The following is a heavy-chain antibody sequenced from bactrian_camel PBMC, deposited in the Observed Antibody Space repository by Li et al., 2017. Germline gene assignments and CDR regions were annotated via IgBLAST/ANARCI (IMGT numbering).Heavy chain of an antibody. CDR2: IDSNGGT. D-gene: IGHD3*01. J-gene: IGHJ4*01. Sequence: HVQLVESGGGSVQAPGSLRLSCAASGKTNTPRCMGWFRQAPGKEREGVAVIDSNGGTSYADSVKGRFTISKDNAKFTLYLQMNSLKPDDTAMYFCAADLLDLYCAKDEFEYRGPGTQVTVS. CDR3: AADLLDLYCAKDEFEY. V-gene: IGHV3S53*01. CDR1: GKTNTPRC.